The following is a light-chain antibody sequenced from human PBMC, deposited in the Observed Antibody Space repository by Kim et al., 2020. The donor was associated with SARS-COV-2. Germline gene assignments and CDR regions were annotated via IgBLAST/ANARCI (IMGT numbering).Light chain of an antibody. J-gene: IGLJ3*02. CDR3: AAWDDNLNGPV. Sequence: GQRITISCSGSTSNIGSNTVNWYQQFPGTAPKILIYSENQRPSGVPDRFTGSKSGTSASLAISGLQSEDAAEYYCAAWDDNLNGPVFGGGTKLTVL. V-gene: IGLV1-44*01. CDR1: TSNIGSNT. CDR2: SEN.